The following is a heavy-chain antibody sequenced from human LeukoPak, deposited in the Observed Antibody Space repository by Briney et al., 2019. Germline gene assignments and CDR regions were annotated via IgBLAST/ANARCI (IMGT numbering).Heavy chain of an antibody. Sequence: PSETLSLTCTVSGGSINISSYYWGWIRQPPGKGLEWIGSIYYSGSTYYNPSLKSRVTISVDTSKNQYSLKLSSVTAADTAVYYCARHSLGALRWLQFPDAFDIWGQGTMVTVSS. D-gene: IGHD5-24*01. CDR2: IYYSGST. CDR1: GGSINISSYY. J-gene: IGHJ3*02. V-gene: IGHV4-39*01. CDR3: ARHSLGALRWLQFPDAFDI.